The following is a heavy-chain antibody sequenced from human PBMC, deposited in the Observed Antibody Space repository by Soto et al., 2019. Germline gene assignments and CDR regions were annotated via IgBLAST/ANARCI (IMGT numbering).Heavy chain of an antibody. CDR1: GFTFSSYA. J-gene: IGHJ4*02. CDR3: AKGGGSIAVAGTGFDY. Sequence: GGSLRFSCAASGFTFSSYAMSWVRQAPGKGLEWVSAISGSGGSTYYADSVKGRFTISRDNSKNTLYLQMNSLRAEDTAVYYCAKGGGSIAVAGTGFDYWGQGTLVTVSS. D-gene: IGHD6-19*01. V-gene: IGHV3-23*01. CDR2: ISGSGGST.